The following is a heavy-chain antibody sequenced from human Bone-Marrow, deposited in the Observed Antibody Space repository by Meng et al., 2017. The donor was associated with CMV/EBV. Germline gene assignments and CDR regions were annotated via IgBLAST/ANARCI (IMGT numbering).Heavy chain of an antibody. D-gene: IGHD1-20*01. V-gene: IGHV1-69*01. CDR3: ARSYNLFSEHFQH. J-gene: IGHJ1*01. CDR1: GGTFSSYA. Sequence: CKASGGTFSSYAISWVRQAPGQGLEWMGGIIPIFGTANYAQKFQGRVTITADESTSTAYMELSSLRSEDTAVYYCARSYNLFSEHFQHWGQGTLVTVSS. CDR2: IIPIFGTA.